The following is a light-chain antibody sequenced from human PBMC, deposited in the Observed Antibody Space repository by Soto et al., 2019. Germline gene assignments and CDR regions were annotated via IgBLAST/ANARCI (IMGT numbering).Light chain of an antibody. V-gene: IGLV2-14*01. J-gene: IGLJ1*01. CDR3: TSYTSSITYV. Sequence: QSVLTQPASVSGSPGQSITISCTGTSSDVGGYNYVSWYQQHPGKAPKLMIYEVSNRPSGVSNRFSGSTSGNTASLAISGLQAEDEADYYCTSYTSSITYVFGTGTKVT. CDR2: EVS. CDR1: SSDVGGYNY.